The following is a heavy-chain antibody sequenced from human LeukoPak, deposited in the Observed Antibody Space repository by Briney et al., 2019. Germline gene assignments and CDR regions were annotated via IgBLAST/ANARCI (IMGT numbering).Heavy chain of an antibody. CDR2: IFSHDSNT. CDR1: GFRFMDYW. Sequence: GASLQISCKRSGFRFMDYWLGWGRPMPGKGPDWMGFIFSHDSNTKYSPSFQGQVTISVDKSISTAYVQWSSLKASDTAMYYCARYGIKGCSTTNCYTSYFYYGMDVWGQGTTVTVSS. V-gene: IGHV5-51*01. D-gene: IGHD2-2*02. J-gene: IGHJ6*02. CDR3: ARYGIKGCSTTNCYTSYFYYGMDV.